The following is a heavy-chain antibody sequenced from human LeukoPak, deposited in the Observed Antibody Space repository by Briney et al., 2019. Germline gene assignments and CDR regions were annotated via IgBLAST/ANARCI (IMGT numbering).Heavy chain of an antibody. CDR3: AKDILSSGSYYSNFDS. V-gene: IGHV3-23*01. CDR2: ISGSGGST. CDR1: GFTFRSYA. Sequence: GGSLRLSCAASGFTFRSYAMSWVRQAPGKGLEWVSGISGSGGSTSYADSVQGRFTISRDNSKNTLSLQMNSLRAEDTALYYCAKDILSSGSYYSNFDSGGEGTLVTVSS. J-gene: IGHJ4*02. D-gene: IGHD1-26*01.